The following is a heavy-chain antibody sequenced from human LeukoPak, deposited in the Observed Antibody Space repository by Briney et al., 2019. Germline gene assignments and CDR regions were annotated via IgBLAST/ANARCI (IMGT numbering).Heavy chain of an antibody. CDR2: MNPNSGNT. J-gene: IGHJ4*02. CDR3: ASREIEYSSSSPMRY. V-gene: IGHV1-8*01. D-gene: IGHD6-6*01. Sequence: GASVKVSCKASGYTFTSYDINWVRQATGQGLEWMGWMNPNSGNTGYAQKFQGRVTMTRNTSISTAYTELSSLRSEDTAVYYCASREIEYSSSSPMRYWGQGTLVTVSS. CDR1: GYTFTSYD.